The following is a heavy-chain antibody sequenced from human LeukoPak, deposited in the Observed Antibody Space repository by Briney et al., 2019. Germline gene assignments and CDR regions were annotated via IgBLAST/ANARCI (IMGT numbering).Heavy chain of an antibody. J-gene: IGHJ4*02. D-gene: IGHD3-3*01. CDR1: GYTFTSYY. V-gene: IGHV1-46*01. Sequence: GASVKVSCKASGYTFTSYYMHWVRQAPGQGLEWMGIINPSGGSTSYAQKFQGRVTITTDESTSTAYMVLSSLRSEDTAVYYCARDGGVVNYWGQGTLVTVSS. CDR3: ARDGGVVNY. CDR2: INPSGGST.